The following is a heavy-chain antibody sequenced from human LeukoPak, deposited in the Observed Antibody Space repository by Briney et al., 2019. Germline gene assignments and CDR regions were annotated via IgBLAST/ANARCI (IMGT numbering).Heavy chain of an antibody. CDR1: GGSISSYY. CDR3: ARGPPPLYDSSGYYDY. J-gene: IGHJ4*02. Sequence: SETLSLTCTVSGGSISSYYWSWLRQPAGKGVEWIGRFYTSGSTNYNPSLKSRVTMSVDTSKNQFSLKLSSVTAADTAVYYCARGPPPLYDSSGYYDYWGQGTLVTVSS. CDR2: FYTSGST. D-gene: IGHD3-22*01. V-gene: IGHV4-4*07.